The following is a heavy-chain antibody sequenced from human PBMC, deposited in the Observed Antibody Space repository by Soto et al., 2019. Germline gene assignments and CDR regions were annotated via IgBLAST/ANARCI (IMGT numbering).Heavy chain of an antibody. CDR3: ARDIEAAGTNWFDP. J-gene: IGHJ5*02. D-gene: IGHD6-13*01. CDR1: GGTFSSYA. V-gene: IGHV1-69*13. Sequence: GASVKVSCKASGGTFSSYAISWVRQAPGQGLEWMGGIIPIFGTANYAQKFQGRVTITADESTSTACMELSSLRSEDTAVYYCARDIEAAGTNWFDPWGQGTLVTVSS. CDR2: IIPIFGTA.